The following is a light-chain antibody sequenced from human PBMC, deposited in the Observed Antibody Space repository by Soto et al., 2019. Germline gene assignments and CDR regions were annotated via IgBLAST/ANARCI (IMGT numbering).Light chain of an antibody. CDR3: ERANSFPLT. CDR1: QSISSY. J-gene: IGKJ5*01. V-gene: IGKV1-39*01. CDR2: AAS. Sequence: DMKMTQYAKSLSASVGDRVTITCRASQSISSYLNWYQQKPGKAPKLLIYAASSLHSGVPSRFSGSGSGTDFTLSMSCLQPEYFAPYNCERANSFPLTFGGGTRLEI.